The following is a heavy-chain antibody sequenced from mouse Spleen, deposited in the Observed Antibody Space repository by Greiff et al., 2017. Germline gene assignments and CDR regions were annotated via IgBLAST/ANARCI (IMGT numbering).Heavy chain of an antibody. J-gene: IGHJ2*01. CDR3: ARGTLLYYFDY. Sequence: EVKVEESGGGLVKPGGSLKLSCAASGFTFSSYAMSWVRQTPEKRLEWVATISDGGSYTYYPDNVKGRFTISRDNAKNNLYLQMSHLKSEDTAMYYCARGTLLYYFDYWGQGTTLTVSS. V-gene: IGHV5-4*03. CDR1: GFTFSSYA. CDR2: ISDGGSYT.